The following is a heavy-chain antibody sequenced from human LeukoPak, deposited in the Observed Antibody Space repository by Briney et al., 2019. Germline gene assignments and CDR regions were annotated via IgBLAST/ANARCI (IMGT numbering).Heavy chain of an antibody. CDR3: ARVGIAVADHNWFDP. D-gene: IGHD6-19*01. Sequence: SETLSLTCTVSGGSISSYYWSWIRQPPGKGLEWIGYIYYSGSTSYNPSLKSRVTISVDTSKNQFSLKLSSVTAADTAVYYCARVGIAVADHNWFDPWGQGTLVTVSS. CDR2: IYYSGST. CDR1: GGSISSYY. J-gene: IGHJ5*02. V-gene: IGHV4-59*08.